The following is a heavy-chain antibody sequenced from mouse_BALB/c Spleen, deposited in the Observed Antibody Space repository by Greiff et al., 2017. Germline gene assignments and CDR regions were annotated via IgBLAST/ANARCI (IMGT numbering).Heavy chain of an antibody. D-gene: IGHD2-1*01. CDR2: ISYSGST. CDR1: GYSITSDYA. CDR3: ARSGGNFPFDY. J-gene: IGHJ2*01. V-gene: IGHV3-2*02. Sequence: VQLQQSGPGLVKPSQSLSLTCTVTGYSITSDYAWNWIRQFPGNKLEWMGYISYSGSTSYNPSLKSRISITRDTSKNQFFLQLNSVTTEDTATYYCARSGGNFPFDYWGQGTTLTVSS.